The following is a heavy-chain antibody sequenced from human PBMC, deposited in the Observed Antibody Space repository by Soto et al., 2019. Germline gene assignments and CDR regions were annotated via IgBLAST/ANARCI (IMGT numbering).Heavy chain of an antibody. V-gene: IGHV3-13*01. J-gene: IGHJ3*02. CDR1: VFTFSSYD. Sequence: PGGSPRLSCAAAVFTFSSYDMHWVLQATGKGLEWGSAVGTAGDTYYPGSVKGRFTIARENAKNSLYLRMNSLRAGDTAVYYCARGRVGDAFDICGQGPMVTVS. CDR2: VGTAGDT. CDR3: ARGRVGDAFDI.